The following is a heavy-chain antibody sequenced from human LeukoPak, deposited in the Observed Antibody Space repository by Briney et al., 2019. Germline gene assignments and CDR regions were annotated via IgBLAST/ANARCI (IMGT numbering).Heavy chain of an antibody. CDR3: ARDRSPGNFDY. J-gene: IGHJ4*02. CDR1: GFTFSSYE. CDR2: ISSSSTYI. V-gene: IGHV3-21*01. D-gene: IGHD3-10*01. Sequence: GGSLRLSCAASGFTFSSYEMNWVRQAPGKGLEWVSSISSSSTYINYADSVKGRFTISRDNAKNSLYLQMNSLRAEDTAVYYCARDRSPGNFDYWGQGTLVTVSS.